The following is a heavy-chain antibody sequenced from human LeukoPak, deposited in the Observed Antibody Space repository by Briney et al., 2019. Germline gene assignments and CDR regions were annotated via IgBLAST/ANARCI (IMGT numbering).Heavy chain of an antibody. CDR1: GASNSSYY. CDR2: ILTSGNT. Sequence: SETLSLTCSVSGASNSSYYWSWIRQSAGKGLEWIGRILTSGNTNYSPSLKSRVTMSVDTSKNQFSLKLTSVTAADTAVYYCARGLAGDGARWFDPWGQGTLVTVSS. D-gene: IGHD4/OR15-4a*01. V-gene: IGHV4-4*07. J-gene: IGHJ5*02. CDR3: ARGLAGDGARWFDP.